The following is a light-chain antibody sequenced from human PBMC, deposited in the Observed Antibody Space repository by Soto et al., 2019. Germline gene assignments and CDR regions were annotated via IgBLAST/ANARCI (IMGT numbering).Light chain of an antibody. J-gene: IGKJ2*01. V-gene: IGKV3-20*01. CDR3: QQYNTAST. Sequence: EIVLTQSPGTLSLSPGERATLSCRASQSVSSSYLAWYQQKPGQAPRLLIYGASSRATGIPDRFSGSGSGTEFTLTISSLQPDDFATYYCQQYNTASTFGQGTKLEIK. CDR2: GAS. CDR1: QSVSSSY.